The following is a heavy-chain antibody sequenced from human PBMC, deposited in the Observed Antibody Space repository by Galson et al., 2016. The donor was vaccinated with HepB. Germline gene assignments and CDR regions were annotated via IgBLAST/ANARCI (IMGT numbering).Heavy chain of an antibody. Sequence: PALVKPTQTLTLTCTFSGFSLSNTRTGVSWSRQPPGKALEWLAHISSIDEESYNTSLKTRITISKDTSKSQVVLSMTNMDLVDTVTYYCTRIKYHLLRGTGGYYYYGMDVWGQGTTVAVSS. J-gene: IGHJ6*02. CDR1: GFSLSNTRTG. D-gene: IGHD2-2*01. CDR2: ISSIDEE. V-gene: IGHV2-26*01. CDR3: TRIKYHLLRGTGGYYYYGMDV.